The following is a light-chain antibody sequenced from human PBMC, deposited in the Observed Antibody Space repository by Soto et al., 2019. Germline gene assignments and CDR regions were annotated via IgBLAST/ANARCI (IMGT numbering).Light chain of an antibody. V-gene: IGLV2-23*01. CDR1: SSDVGIYNL. Sequence: QSALTQPASVSGSPGQSITISCTGTSSDVGIYNLVSWYQQHPGKAPKLIIYEGTKRPSGVSNRFSGSKSDNTASLTISGLQAEDEADYYCCSYAGTRIYVFGTGTKVTVL. CDR3: CSYAGTRIYV. CDR2: EGT. J-gene: IGLJ1*01.